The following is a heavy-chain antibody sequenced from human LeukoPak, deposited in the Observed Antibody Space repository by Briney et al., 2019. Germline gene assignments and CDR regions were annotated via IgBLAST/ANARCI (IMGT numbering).Heavy chain of an antibody. CDR2: IYYSGST. V-gene: IGHV4-39*01. Sequence: ASETLSLTSTVPGGSISSSSYYWGCISQPPGKGLEWIGSIYYSGSTSYNPSLNSRLTISVDTSKSQFSLKLSSVTAVDTAVYYCARHKKLERDAFDIWGQGTMVTVSS. CDR3: ARHKKLERDAFDI. J-gene: IGHJ3*02. D-gene: IGHD1-1*01. CDR1: GGSISSSSYY.